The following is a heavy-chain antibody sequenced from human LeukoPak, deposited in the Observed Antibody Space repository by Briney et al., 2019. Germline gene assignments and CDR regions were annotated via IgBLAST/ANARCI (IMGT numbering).Heavy chain of an antibody. V-gene: IGHV4-59*01. CDR3: ARSLGYFEYYYYYYYMDV. CDR1: GGSISSYY. D-gene: IGHD3-9*01. Sequence: PSETLSLTCTVSGGSISSYYWSWIRQPPGKGLEWIGYIYYSGSTNYNPSLKSRVTISVDTSKNQFSLKLSSVTAADTAVYYCARSLGYFEYYYYYYYMDVWGKGTTVTISS. CDR2: IYYSGST. J-gene: IGHJ6*03.